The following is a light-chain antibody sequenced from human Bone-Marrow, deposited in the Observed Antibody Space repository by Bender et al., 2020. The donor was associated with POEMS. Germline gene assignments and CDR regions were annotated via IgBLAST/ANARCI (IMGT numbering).Light chain of an antibody. Sequence: NFMLTQPHSVSESPGKTVTISCTRTSGSIASNYVQWYQQRPGTSPLILIYEHDQRPSGVPDRFSGSIDRSSSSASLTISGLKTEDEAEYYCQSYVSDNAHVVFGGGTKLTVL. CDR2: EHD. V-gene: IGLV6-57*01. CDR1: SGSIASNY. J-gene: IGLJ2*01. CDR3: QSYVSDNAHVV.